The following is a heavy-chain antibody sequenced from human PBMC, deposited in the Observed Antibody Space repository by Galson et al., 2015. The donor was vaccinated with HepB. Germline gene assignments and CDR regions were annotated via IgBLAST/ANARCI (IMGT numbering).Heavy chain of an antibody. CDR1: GFPFSNYA. J-gene: IGHJ3*02. V-gene: IGHV3-30*04. D-gene: IGHD4-17*01. CDR3: ARPKWATVIAFDI. CDR2: ILHDAHNR. Sequence: SLRLSCAASGFPFSNYAMHWVRQTPGKGLEWMTVILHDAHNRYYADSVEGRFTVSRDNSKNTPYLQMNSLRAEDTAVYYCARPKWATVIAFDIWGQGTMATVSS.